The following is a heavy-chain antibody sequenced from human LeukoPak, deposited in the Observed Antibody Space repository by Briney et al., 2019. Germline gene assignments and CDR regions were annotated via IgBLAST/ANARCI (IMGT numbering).Heavy chain of an antibody. Sequence: PGGSLRLSCAASGFTFSDYYMSWIRQAPGKGLEWVSYISSSGSTIYYADSVKGRFTISRDNAKNSLYLQMNSLRAEDTAVYYCARGWESVVVPAAIDYWAREPWSPSPQ. CDR3: ARGWESVVVPAAIDY. CDR2: ISSSGSTI. J-gene: IGHJ4*02. D-gene: IGHD2-2*01. CDR1: GFTFSDYY. V-gene: IGHV3-11*01.